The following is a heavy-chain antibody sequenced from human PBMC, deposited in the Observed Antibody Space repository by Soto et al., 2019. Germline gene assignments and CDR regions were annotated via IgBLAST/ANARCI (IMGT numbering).Heavy chain of an antibody. CDR2: INAGNGNT. Sequence: QVQLVQSGAEEMKPGASVKVSCKASGYTLTRYSIHWVRQAPGQRLEWMGWINAGNGNTKFSQKFQGRVTITRDTSASTAYMELRGLRSEDTAVYYCAILGTYYFDNSDNDLDFWGQGTLVTVSS. J-gene: IGHJ4*02. CDR1: GYTLTRYS. V-gene: IGHV1-3*05. CDR3: AILGTYYFDNSDNDLDF. D-gene: IGHD3-22*01.